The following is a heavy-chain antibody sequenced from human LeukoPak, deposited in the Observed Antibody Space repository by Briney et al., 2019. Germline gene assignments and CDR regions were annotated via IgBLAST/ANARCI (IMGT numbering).Heavy chain of an antibody. J-gene: IGHJ4*02. Sequence: PGGSLRPSCAASGFTLSDYYMSWIRQAPGKGLEWVSYISPSSIYTNYADSVKGRFTISRDNTKNSLYLQMHSLRAEDTAVYFCVRDWRSSGCFDYWGQGALVTVSS. CDR2: ISPSSIYT. CDR3: VRDWRSSGCFDY. D-gene: IGHD6-19*01. V-gene: IGHV3-11*05. CDR1: GFTLSDYY.